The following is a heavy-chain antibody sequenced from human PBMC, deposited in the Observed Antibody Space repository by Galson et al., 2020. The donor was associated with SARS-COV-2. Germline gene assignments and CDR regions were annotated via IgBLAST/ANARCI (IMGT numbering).Heavy chain of an antibody. CDR1: GGSISGYY. CDR3: ARGSRGVVPSPILGLGPYYSYYYMDV. CDR2: INNSGNT. D-gene: IGHD3-10*01. V-gene: IGHV4-34*01. Sequence: SETLSLTCAVYGGSISGYYWSWIRQPPGKGLEWIGEINNSGNTNYSPSLKSRVTFSLNTSKNQFSLNLRSVTAADTALYYCARGSRGVVPSPILGLGPYYSYYYMDVWYKGTTVTVSS. J-gene: IGHJ6*03.